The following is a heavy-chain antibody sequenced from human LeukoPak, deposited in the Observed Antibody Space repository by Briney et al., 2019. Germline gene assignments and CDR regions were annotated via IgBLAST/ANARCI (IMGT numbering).Heavy chain of an antibody. CDR2: IHPGDSDT. CDR3: ARGSGSHGYYFDY. Sequence: GESLKISCKGSGYSFTSYWIGWVRQMPGKGLEWMGIIHPGDSDTRYSPSFQGQVTLSADKSITTAYLQWNSLKASDTAMYYCARGSGSHGYYFDYWGQGTLVTVSS. V-gene: IGHV5-51*01. J-gene: IGHJ4*02. D-gene: IGHD6-13*01. CDR1: GYSFTSYW.